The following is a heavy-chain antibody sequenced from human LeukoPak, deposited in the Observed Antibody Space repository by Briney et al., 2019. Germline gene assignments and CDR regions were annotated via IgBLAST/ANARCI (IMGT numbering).Heavy chain of an antibody. CDR1: GFTFSGYS. D-gene: IGHD6-13*01. CDR2: ISTSSIYI. Sequence: GGSLRLSCAASGFTFSGYSMIWVRQVPGKGLEWVSFISTSSIYIYYADSVKGRFTISRDNAKNSLYLQMNSLRAEDTAVYYCARDSGPGYSSSWYDYWGQGTLVTVSS. CDR3: ARDSGPGYSSSWYDY. V-gene: IGHV3-21*01. J-gene: IGHJ4*02.